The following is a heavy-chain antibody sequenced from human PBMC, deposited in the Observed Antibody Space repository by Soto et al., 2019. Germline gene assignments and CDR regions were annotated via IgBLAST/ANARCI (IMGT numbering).Heavy chain of an antibody. CDR2: INPNSGGT. CDR1: GYTFTGYY. J-gene: IGHJ3*02. V-gene: IGHV1-2*02. CDR3: ARDPEDYYGSGSYFAFDI. D-gene: IGHD3-10*01. Sequence: ASVKVSCKASGYTFTGYYMHWVRQAPGQGLEWMGWINPNSGGTNYAQKFQGRVTMTRDTSISTAYMELSRLRSDDTAVYYCARDPEDYYGSGSYFAFDIWGQGTMVTVSS.